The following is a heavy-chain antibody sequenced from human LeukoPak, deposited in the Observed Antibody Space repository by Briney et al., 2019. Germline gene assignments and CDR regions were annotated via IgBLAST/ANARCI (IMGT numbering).Heavy chain of an antibody. CDR3: ARDGDYDSSCYYYPDY. J-gene: IGHJ4*02. CDR2: ISYDATKK. CDR1: GFTFSTHA. D-gene: IGHD3-22*01. V-gene: IGHV3-30*04. Sequence: GGSLRLSCAASGFTFSTHAMHWVRQAPGKGLEWGAFISYDATKKTYTDSVKGRFTISRDNSQNTLYLQMNSLRVEDTAVYYCARDGDYDSSCYYYPDYWGQGTLVTVSS.